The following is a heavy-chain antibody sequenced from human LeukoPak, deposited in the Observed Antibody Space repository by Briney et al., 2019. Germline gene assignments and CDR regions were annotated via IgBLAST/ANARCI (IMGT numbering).Heavy chain of an antibody. D-gene: IGHD3-22*01. CDR3: ARDSYYDSSGFDY. CDR2: IRYDGSNK. J-gene: IGHJ4*02. Sequence: GGPLRLPCAASGFTFSSYGMHWVRQAPGKGPEWVAFIRYDGSNKYYADSVKGRFTISRDNSKNTLYLQMNSLRAEDTAVYYCARDSYYDSSGFDYWGQGTLVTVSS. V-gene: IGHV3-30*02. CDR1: GFTFSSYG.